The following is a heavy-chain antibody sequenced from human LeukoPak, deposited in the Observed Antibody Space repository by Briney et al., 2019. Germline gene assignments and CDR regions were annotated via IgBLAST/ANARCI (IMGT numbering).Heavy chain of an antibody. CDR3: ARDPRYCSSTSCQEYYYYYYMDV. CDR2: INPNSGGT. J-gene: IGHJ6*03. Sequence: ASVKVSCKASGYTFTGYYMHWVRQAPGQGLEWMGWINPNSGGTNYAQKFQGRVTMTRDTSVSTAYMELSRLRSDDTAVYYCARDPRYCSSTSCQEYYYYYYMDVWGKGTTVTVSS. CDR1: GYTFTGYY. V-gene: IGHV1-2*02. D-gene: IGHD2-2*01.